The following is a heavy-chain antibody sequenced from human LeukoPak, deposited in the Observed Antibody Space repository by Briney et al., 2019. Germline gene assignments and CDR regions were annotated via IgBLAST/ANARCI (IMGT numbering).Heavy chain of an antibody. J-gene: IGHJ4*02. Sequence: RGSLRLSCAASGFTFSNAWMSWVRQAPGKGLEWVAVIWYDGSNKYYADSVKGRFTISRDNSKNTLYLLMNSLSAEDTAVYHCARDISARYLDYWGQGTLVTVSS. CDR1: GFTFSNAW. V-gene: IGHV3-33*08. CDR2: IWYDGSNK. CDR3: ARDISARYLDY. D-gene: IGHD6-6*01.